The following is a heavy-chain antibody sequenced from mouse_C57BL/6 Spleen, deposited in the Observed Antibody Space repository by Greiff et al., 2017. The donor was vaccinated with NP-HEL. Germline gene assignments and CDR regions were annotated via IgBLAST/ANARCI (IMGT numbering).Heavy chain of an antibody. Sequence: QVQLQQSGAELVRPGASVTLSCKASGYTFTDYEMHWVKQTPVHGLEWIGAIDPETGGTAYNQKFKGKAILTADKSSSTAYMELRSLTSEDSAVYYCTRSSDYDWFAYWGQGTLVTVSA. J-gene: IGHJ3*01. V-gene: IGHV1-15*01. CDR2: IDPETGGT. CDR1: GYTFTDYE. CDR3: TRSSDYDWFAY. D-gene: IGHD2-4*01.